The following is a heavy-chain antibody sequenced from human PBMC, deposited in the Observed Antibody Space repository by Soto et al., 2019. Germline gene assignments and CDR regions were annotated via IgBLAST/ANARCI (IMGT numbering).Heavy chain of an antibody. CDR2: LYTEGTT. D-gene: IGHD3-16*01. CDR3: VRPRPSGENYGMDV. J-gene: IGHJ6*02. V-gene: IGHV3-53*01. Sequence: GGSLRLSCVASGLTVSHNYMAWVRQAPEMGLEWVSILYTEGTTYYADSVKGRFTISRDSSKNTLFLQMDSLRAEDTAVYYCVRPRPSGENYGMDVWGQGTTVTVSS. CDR1: GLTVSHNY.